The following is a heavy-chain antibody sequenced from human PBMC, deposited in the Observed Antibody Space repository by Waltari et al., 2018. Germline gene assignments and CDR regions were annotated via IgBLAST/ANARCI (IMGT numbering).Heavy chain of an antibody. CDR3: ARRSPNSSGPIGSFDL. V-gene: IGHV4-59*01. Sequence: QVQLQESGPGLVKPSETLSLPCPVSGGYLSIYPSDWIRQPPGKGLEWIGYIYYSGSTSYNPSLKSRVNISVDTSKNQFSLRLRSVTAADTAVYYCARRSPNSSGPIGSFDLWGRGTLVTVSS. CDR1: GGYLSIYP. CDR2: IYYSGST. J-gene: IGHJ2*01. D-gene: IGHD3-22*01.